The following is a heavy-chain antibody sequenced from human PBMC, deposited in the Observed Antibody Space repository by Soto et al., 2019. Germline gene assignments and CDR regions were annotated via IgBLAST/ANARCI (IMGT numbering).Heavy chain of an antibody. CDR3: AKSTGGTANGMDV. Sequence: EVQLVESGGGLVQPSRSLRLSCAASGFTFDEYGMHWVRQAPGKGLEWVSGVSWNGGSIGYADSVKGRFSISRDNAKKSLYLQMNSLRAEDTALYYCAKSTGGTANGMDVWGQGTTVTVSS. CDR1: GFTFDEYG. V-gene: IGHV3-9*01. J-gene: IGHJ6*02. CDR2: VSWNGGSI. D-gene: IGHD2-8*02.